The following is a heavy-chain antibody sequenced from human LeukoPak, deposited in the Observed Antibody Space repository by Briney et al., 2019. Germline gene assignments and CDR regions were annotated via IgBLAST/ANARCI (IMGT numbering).Heavy chain of an antibody. CDR3: GRDMDV. CDR1: GFTFSTYW. J-gene: IGHJ6*02. V-gene: IGHV3-7*04. Sequence: GGSLRLSCAASGFTFSTYWMSWVRHAPGEGLEWMANINQDGGEKHYVDSVRGRFTSSRDSAKNSLYLQMNSLRADDTAVYYCGRDMDVWGQGTTVTVSS. CDR2: INQDGGEK.